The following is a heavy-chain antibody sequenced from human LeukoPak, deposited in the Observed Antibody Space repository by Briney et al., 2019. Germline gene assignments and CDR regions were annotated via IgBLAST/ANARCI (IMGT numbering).Heavy chain of an antibody. Sequence: GGSLRLSCAASGFTFSSYAMSWVRQAPGKGLEWVSAISGSGGSTYYADSVKGRFTISRDNSKNTLYLQMNSLRAEDTAVYYCAKEYHDSSGYYYGYFQHWGQGTLVTVSS. V-gene: IGHV3-23*01. CDR2: ISGSGGST. J-gene: IGHJ1*01. D-gene: IGHD3-22*01. CDR3: AKEYHDSSGYYYGYFQH. CDR1: GFTFSSYA.